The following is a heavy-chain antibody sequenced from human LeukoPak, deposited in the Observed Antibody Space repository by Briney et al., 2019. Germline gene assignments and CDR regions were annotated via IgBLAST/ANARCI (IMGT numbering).Heavy chain of an antibody. V-gene: IGHV1-8*01. CDR2: MNPNSGNT. Sequence: IXXVRQATXQGXXXXXXMNPNSGNTGYXQKFQGRVTMTRNTXXXTXXMEMSSLRSEDTAVYYCAXXXXXXXXXXYYYMDVWGKGTTVTISS. J-gene: IGHJ6*03. CDR3: AXXXXXXXXXXYYYMDV.